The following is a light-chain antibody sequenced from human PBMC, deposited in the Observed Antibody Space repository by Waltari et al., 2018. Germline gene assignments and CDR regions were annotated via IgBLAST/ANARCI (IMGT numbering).Light chain of an antibody. V-gene: IGKV2-28*01. J-gene: IGKJ5*01. CDR2: LGS. Sequence: DIVMTQSPLSLPVTPGEPASISCRSSQSLLYSNGYNDLDWYLRKPGQSPQVLILLGSNRASGVPDRFSGSGSGTDFTLKISRVEAEDVGVYYCMQALQTPITFGQGTRLEIK. CDR1: QSLLYSNGYND. CDR3: MQALQTPIT.